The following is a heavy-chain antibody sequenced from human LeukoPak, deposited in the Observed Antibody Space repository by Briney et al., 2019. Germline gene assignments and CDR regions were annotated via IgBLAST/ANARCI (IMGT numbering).Heavy chain of an antibody. V-gene: IGHV3-48*04. CDR3: AKDLFWSGYYTRWVFDY. D-gene: IGHD3-3*01. J-gene: IGHJ4*02. Sequence: GGSLRLSCAASGFTFSSYWMSWVRQAPGKGLEWVSYISSSGSTIYYADSVKGRFTISRDNAKNSLYLQMNSLRAEDTAVYYCAKDLFWSGYYTRWVFDYWGQGTLVTVSS. CDR1: GFTFSSYW. CDR2: ISSSGSTI.